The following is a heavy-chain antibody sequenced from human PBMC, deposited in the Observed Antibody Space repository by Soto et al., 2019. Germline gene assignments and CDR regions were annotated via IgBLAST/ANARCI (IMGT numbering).Heavy chain of an antibody. D-gene: IGHD2-21*02. CDR3: ARRSCGGDCSFDY. CDR2: IYYSGST. CDR1: GGSISSSSYY. Sequence: QLQLQESGPGLVKPSETLSLTCTVSGGSISSSSYYWGWIRQPPGKGLEWIGSIYYSGSTYYNPSLKSRVTISVDTSKNQFSLKLSSVTAADTAVYYCARRSCGGDCSFDYWGQGTLVTVPS. J-gene: IGHJ4*02. V-gene: IGHV4-39*01.